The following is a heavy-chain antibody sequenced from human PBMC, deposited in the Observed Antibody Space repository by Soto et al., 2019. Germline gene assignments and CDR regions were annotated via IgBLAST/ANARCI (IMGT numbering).Heavy chain of an antibody. J-gene: IGHJ4*02. CDR3: TIKTVAGITGLDY. V-gene: IGHV3-23*01. Sequence: GGSLRLSCAASGFNVGAFSVNWVRQAPGKGLEWVSGISVSDAFIYYADSVGGRFSISRDASENILYLQMNSLRVDDTALYYCTIKTVAGITGLDYWGPGTLVTVSS. D-gene: IGHD1-20*01. CDR1: GFNVGAFS. CDR2: ISVSDAFI.